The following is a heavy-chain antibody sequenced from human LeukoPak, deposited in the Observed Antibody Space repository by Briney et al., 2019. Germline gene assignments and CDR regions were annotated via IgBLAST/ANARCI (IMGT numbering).Heavy chain of an antibody. CDR3: ARGGSGWDDWFDP. Sequence: GGSLRLSCAASGFTFSSYEMNWVRQAPGKGLEWVSYISSSGSTIYYADSVKGRFTISRDNAKNSLYLQMNSLRAEDTAVNYCARGGSGWDDWFDPWGQGTLVTVSS. CDR2: ISSSGSTI. D-gene: IGHD6-19*01. CDR1: GFTFSSYE. V-gene: IGHV3-48*03. J-gene: IGHJ5*02.